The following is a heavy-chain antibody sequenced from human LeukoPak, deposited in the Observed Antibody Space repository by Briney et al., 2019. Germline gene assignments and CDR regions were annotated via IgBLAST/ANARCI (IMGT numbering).Heavy chain of an antibody. CDR2: IYYSGST. V-gene: IGHV4-39*02. CDR3: ARDGYNENVYYFDY. Sequence: PSEALSLTCTVSGGSISSSPYYWGWIRQPPGKGLEWIGNIYYSGSTYYNPSLKTRVTISVDTSKNQFSLKLSSVTAADTAVYYCARDGYNENVYYFDYWGQGTLVTVSS. CDR1: GGSISSSPYY. D-gene: IGHD5-24*01. J-gene: IGHJ4*02.